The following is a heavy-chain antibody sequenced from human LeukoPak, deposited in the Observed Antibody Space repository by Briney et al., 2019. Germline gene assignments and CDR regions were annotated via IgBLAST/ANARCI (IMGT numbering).Heavy chain of an antibody. CDR2: VNESGGT. V-gene: IGHV4-34*01. CDR3: ARGQGATVPQVGKDWFDP. CDR1: IDSFSNYH. D-gene: IGHD1-26*01. Sequence: SETLSLTCAVYIDSFSNYHWNWIRQTPAKGMEWIGEVNESGGTNISPSLRSRVILSVDTSKNQFSLKLISVTVADTAIYYCARGQGATVPQVGKDWFDPWGQGTRVTVSS. J-gene: IGHJ5*02.